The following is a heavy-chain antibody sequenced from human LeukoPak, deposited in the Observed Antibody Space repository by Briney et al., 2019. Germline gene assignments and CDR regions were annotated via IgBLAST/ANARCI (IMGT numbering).Heavy chain of an antibody. V-gene: IGHV3-7*01. Sequence: GGSLRLSCAGSGFTFSIFWMSWVRQAPGKGLEWVANIKEDGSEKYYVDSMKGRFTVSRDNAKNSLYLQMDSLRAEDTAVYYCARGGTFVSDYWGQGTLVTVSS. CDR1: GFTFSIFW. CDR2: IKEDGSEK. CDR3: ARGGTFVSDY. D-gene: IGHD1-1*01. J-gene: IGHJ4*02.